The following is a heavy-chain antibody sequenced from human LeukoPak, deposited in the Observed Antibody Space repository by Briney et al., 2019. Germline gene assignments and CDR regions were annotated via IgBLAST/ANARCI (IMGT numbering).Heavy chain of an antibody. Sequence: ASVKVSCKASGYSFNSYTISWVRQAPGQGLEWMGWISAYDGNTNYAQKFQGRVTMTTDTSTSTAYMELRSLRSDDTAVYYCARGPHERSGYPDDWGQGTLVTVSS. J-gene: IGHJ4*02. CDR2: ISAYDGNT. V-gene: IGHV1-18*04. D-gene: IGHD3-22*01. CDR1: GYSFNSYT. CDR3: ARGPHERSGYPDD.